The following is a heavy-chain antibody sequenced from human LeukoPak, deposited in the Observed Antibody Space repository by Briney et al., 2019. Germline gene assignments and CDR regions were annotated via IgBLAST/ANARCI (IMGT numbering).Heavy chain of an antibody. D-gene: IGHD6-19*01. J-gene: IGHJ4*02. CDR3: ARGRWSSSGWYYFDY. CDR2: INAGNGAT. Sequence: ASVTVSCKASGDTFTEYAMHWVRQAPGQRLEWMGWINAGNGATKYSQKFQGRFTITRDTPASTAYMALSSLTSEDTTIYYCARGRWSSSGWYYFDYWGQGTQVTVSS. V-gene: IGHV1-3*01. CDR1: GDTFTEYA.